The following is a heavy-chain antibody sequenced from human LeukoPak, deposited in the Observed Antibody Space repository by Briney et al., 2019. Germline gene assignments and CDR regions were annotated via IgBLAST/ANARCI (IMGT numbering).Heavy chain of an antibody. D-gene: IGHD3-3*01. Sequence: GGYVRLSCAASGFNFSSYAMRWVRQAPGKGLEGVAVISYDGSNKYYADSVKRPFTICRDNSKNTLYLQINSLRAEDTAVYYYAREGYRDFWSDYYYYNYMDVWGKGTTVTVSS. V-gene: IGHV3-30*11. CDR2: ISYDGSNK. J-gene: IGHJ6*03. CDR3: AREGYRDFWSDYYYYNYMDV. CDR1: GFNFSSYA.